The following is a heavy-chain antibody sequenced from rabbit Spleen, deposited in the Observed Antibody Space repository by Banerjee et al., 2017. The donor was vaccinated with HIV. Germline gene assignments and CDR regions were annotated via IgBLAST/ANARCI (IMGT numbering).Heavy chain of an antibody. J-gene: IGHJ4*01. CDR3: ARTAGSTDYNL. CDR2: IYTGNSKP. Sequence: QQLVESGGGLVKPGASLTLTCKASGFSFSSGYDMCWGRQAPGKGLEWIASIYTGNSKPYYASWAKGRFTIHKTSSTAMTLQMPSLPAADPASYFCARTAGSTDYNLWGPGTLVTVS. V-gene: IGHV1S40*01. CDR1: GFSFSSGYD. D-gene: IGHD8-1*01.